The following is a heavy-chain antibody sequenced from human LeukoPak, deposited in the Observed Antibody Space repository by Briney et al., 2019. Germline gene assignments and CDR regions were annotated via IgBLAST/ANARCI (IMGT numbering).Heavy chain of an antibody. J-gene: IGHJ4*02. Sequence: ASVKVSCKASGYTFTSYDINWVRQATGQGLEGMGWMNPNRGNKGYAQKFQGRVTMTRNTSISTAYMELSSLRSEDTAVYYCARGQGSSGPRGFDYWGQGTLVTVSS. V-gene: IGHV1-8*01. CDR1: GYTFTSYD. D-gene: IGHD6-19*01. CDR2: MNPNRGNK. CDR3: ARGQGSSGPRGFDY.